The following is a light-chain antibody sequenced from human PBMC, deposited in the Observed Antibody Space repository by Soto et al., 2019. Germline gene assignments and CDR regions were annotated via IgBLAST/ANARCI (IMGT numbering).Light chain of an antibody. V-gene: IGKV4-1*01. CDR2: WAS. CDR1: QSVFFSSNNKNY. CDR3: QQYYSGPFT. Sequence: DIVMTQSPDSLAVYLGERATINCKSSQSVFFSSNNKNYLAWYQQQPGQPPKLLTHWASTRESGVPDRFSGSGSGTDFTLTISSLQAEDVAVYYCQQYYSGPFTFGPGTKVEIK. J-gene: IGKJ3*01.